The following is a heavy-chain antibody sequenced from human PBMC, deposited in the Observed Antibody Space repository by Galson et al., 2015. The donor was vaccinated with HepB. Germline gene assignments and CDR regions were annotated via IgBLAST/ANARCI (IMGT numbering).Heavy chain of an antibody. D-gene: IGHD6-13*01. CDR1: GGSITGYY. Sequence: LSLTCTVSGGSITGYYWSWIRQPPGKGLEWIGYMHYTGTTNYNSSLKSRVAISIDTSKNQFSLKLTSVTAADTAVYYCARGAATGMGTSVDYWGQGTLVTVSS. J-gene: IGHJ4*02. CDR2: MHYTGTT. CDR3: ARGAATGMGTSVDY. V-gene: IGHV4-59*01.